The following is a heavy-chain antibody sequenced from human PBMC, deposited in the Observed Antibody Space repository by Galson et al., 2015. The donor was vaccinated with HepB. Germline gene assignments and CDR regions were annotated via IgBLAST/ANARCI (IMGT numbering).Heavy chain of an antibody. V-gene: IGHV1-2*04. CDR3: ARLSLTGDAFDI. CDR1: GYTFTAYY. Sequence: SVKVSCKASGYTFTAYYMHWVRQAPGQGLEWMGWINPNSGGTNYAQKFQGCVTMTRDTSISTAYMELSRLRSDDTAVYYCARLSLTGDAFDIWGQGTMVTVSS. D-gene: IGHD7-27*01. CDR2: INPNSGGT. J-gene: IGHJ3*02.